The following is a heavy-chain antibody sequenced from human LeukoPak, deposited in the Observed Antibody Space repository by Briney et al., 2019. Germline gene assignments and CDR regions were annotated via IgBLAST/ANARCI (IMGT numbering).Heavy chain of an antibody. CDR3: TRGTGSSSDY. CDR1: GFTFSNYW. V-gene: IGHV3-74*01. Sequence: PGGSLRLSCAASGFTFSNYWMHWVRQGPGKGLVWVSRIYIDGSSTDYADSVKGRFTISRDNAKNTLYLQMTGLRADDTALYYCTRGTGSSSDYWGQGALVTVSS. D-gene: IGHD1-26*01. CDR2: IYIDGSST. J-gene: IGHJ4*02.